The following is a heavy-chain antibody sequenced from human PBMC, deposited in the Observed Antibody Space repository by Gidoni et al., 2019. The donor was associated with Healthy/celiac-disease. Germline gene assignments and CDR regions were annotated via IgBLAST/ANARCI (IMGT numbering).Heavy chain of an antibody. V-gene: IGHV3-23*01. Sequence: EVQLLESGGGLVQPGGSLRLACAASGFTFSSYAMSWVRQAPGKGLGWVSDISGSGGSTYYEDSVKGRFTISRDNSKNTLYLQMNSLRAEDTAVYYCAKEHDYGDYVFDYWGQGTLVTVSS. J-gene: IGHJ4*02. CDR2: ISGSGGST. D-gene: IGHD4-17*01. CDR3: AKEHDYGDYVFDY. CDR1: GFTFSSYA.